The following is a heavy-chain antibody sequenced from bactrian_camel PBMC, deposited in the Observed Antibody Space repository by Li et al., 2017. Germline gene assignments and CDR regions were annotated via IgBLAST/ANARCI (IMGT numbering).Heavy chain of an antibody. CDR2: IYTGGGST. CDR3: AEDRFCRRDYD. V-gene: IGHV3S1*01. CDR1: GYTYSGYC. J-gene: IGHJ4*01. D-gene: IGHD1*01. Sequence: QVQLVESGGASVQAGGSLRLVCTASGYTYSGYCMGWFRQTPGKEREEVAAIYTGGGSTYYADSAEGRFTISRDNAKNTLYLQIDSLKPEDTATYYCAEDRFCRRDYDWGQGTQVTVS.